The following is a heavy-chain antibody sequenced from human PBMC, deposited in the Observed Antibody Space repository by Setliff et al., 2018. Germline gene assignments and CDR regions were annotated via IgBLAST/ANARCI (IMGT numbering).Heavy chain of an antibody. J-gene: IGHJ4*02. CDR3: ARHWDFCGGNCHHNSIDY. V-gene: IGHV4-39*01. D-gene: IGHD2-21*02. Sequence: PSETLSLTCTASGGSISTDHYYWGWIRQPPGKGLEWIGSIDYTGNTWHNPSLKSRVTISVDTSKNQFSVRLNSVTAADTAVYYCARHWDFCGGNCHHNSIDYWGRGALVTVSS. CDR2: IDYTGNT. CDR1: GGSISTDHYY.